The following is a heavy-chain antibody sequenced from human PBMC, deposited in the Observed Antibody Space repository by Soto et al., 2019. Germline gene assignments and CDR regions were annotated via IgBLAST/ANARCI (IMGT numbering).Heavy chain of an antibody. Sequence: GASVKVSCEDSGGTFSSYAISWVRQAPGQGLEWMGGIIPIFGTANYAQKFQGRVTITADESTSTAYMELSSLRSEDTAVYYCARDCSSTSCYARDRVYYYGMDVWGQGTTVTVSS. CDR3: ARDCSSTSCYARDRVYYYGMDV. CDR2: IIPIFGTA. J-gene: IGHJ6*02. V-gene: IGHV1-69*13. D-gene: IGHD2-2*01. CDR1: GGTFSSYA.